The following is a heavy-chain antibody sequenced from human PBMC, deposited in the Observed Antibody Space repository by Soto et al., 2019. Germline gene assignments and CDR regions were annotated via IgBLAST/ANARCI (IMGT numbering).Heavy chain of an antibody. J-gene: IGHJ4*02. D-gene: IGHD1-1*01. CDR3: VREEYNNVYFDY. V-gene: IGHV3-30-3*01. CDR1: GFIFSSYA. CDR2: ISYDGSNN. Sequence: QVQLVESGGGVVQPGTSLRLSCAASGFIFSSYAMHWVRQAPGKGLEWLAVISYDGSNNYYADCVKGRLTISRDNSKNTLYLQMNSLRAEDTAVYYCVREEYNNVYFDYWGQGTLVTVSS.